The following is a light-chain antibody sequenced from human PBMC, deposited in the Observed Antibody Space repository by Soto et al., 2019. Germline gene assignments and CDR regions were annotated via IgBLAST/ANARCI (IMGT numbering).Light chain of an antibody. CDR1: QSVSSR. CDR2: KAS. Sequence: DIQMTQSPSTLSAYVGDRVTITCRASQSVSSRLAWYQQKSGKAPKLLIYKASSLESGVPSRFSGSGSGTEFTLTISSLQPDDFATYYCQQYNSYSRTFGQGTIVDI. J-gene: IGKJ1*01. CDR3: QQYNSYSRT. V-gene: IGKV1-5*03.